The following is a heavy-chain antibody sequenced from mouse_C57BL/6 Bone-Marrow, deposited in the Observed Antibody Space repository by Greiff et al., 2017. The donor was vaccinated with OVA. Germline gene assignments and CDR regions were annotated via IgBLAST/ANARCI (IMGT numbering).Heavy chain of an antibody. CDR3: ARSRLRSVLYYAMDY. CDR1: GYTFTDYY. Sequence: EVQLQQSGPVLVKPGASVKMSCKASGYTFTDYYMNWVKQSPGKSLEWIGVINPYNGGTSYNQKFKGKATLTVDKSSSTAYMELNSLTSEDSAVYYCARSRLRSVLYYAMDYWGQGTSVTVSS. V-gene: IGHV1-19*01. J-gene: IGHJ4*01. CDR2: INPYNGGT. D-gene: IGHD2-4*01.